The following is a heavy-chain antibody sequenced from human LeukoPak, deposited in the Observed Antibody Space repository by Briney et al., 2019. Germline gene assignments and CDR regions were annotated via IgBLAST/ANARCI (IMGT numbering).Heavy chain of an antibody. V-gene: IGHV4-38-2*02. CDR3: ARDKKNGYFDP. CDR2: IYHSGST. CDR1: GYCISSGYY. D-gene: IGHD2-2*03. Sequence: SETLSLTCTVSGYCISSGYYWGWIRQPPGKGLEWIGSIYHSGSTYYNPSLKSRVTISVDTSKNQFSLKLSSVTAADTAVYYCARDKKNGYFDPWGQGTLVTVSS. J-gene: IGHJ5*02.